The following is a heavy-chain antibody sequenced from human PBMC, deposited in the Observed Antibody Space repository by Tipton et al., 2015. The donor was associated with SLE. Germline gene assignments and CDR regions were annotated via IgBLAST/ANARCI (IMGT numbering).Heavy chain of an antibody. CDR3: ARDHGGSYYGWFDP. CDR2: IYPSGNT. V-gene: IGHV4-4*02. D-gene: IGHD1-26*01. Sequence: TLSLTCAVSGGSISSSNWWSWVRQPPGKGLEWIGEIYPSGNTRYNPSLKSRVTISLDKSKNLFSLKVSSVTAADTAVYYCARDHGGSYYGWFDPWGQGTLVTVPA. CDR1: GGSISSSNW. J-gene: IGHJ5*02.